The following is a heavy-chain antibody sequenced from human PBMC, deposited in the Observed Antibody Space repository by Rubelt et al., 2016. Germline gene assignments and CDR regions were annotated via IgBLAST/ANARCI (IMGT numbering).Heavy chain of an antibody. CDR2: IYYSGST. CDR1: GGSISSSSYY. CDR3: ATRRGYSRTFDY. Sequence: QLQLQESGPGLVKPSETLSLTCTVSGGSISSSSYYWGWIRQPPGKVLEWIGSIYYSGSTYYNPSLKSRVTISVDTSKNQFSRKLSSVTAADTAVYYCATRRGYSRTFDYWGQGTLVTVSS. V-gene: IGHV4-39*01. J-gene: IGHJ4*02. D-gene: IGHD5-18*01.